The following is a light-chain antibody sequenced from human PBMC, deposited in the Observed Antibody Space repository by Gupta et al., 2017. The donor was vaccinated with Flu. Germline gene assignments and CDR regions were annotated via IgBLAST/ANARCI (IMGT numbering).Light chain of an antibody. CDR2: AAS. CDR1: QSISTY. Sequence: DIQMTQSPSSLSASVGDRVTITCRASQSISTYLNWYQQKPGKAPKLLISAASSLQSGVPSRFSGSGSGTDFTLTISSLQPEDFATYYCQQSYSTPFTFGHGTKVDIK. V-gene: IGKV1-39*01. CDR3: QQSYSTPFT. J-gene: IGKJ3*01.